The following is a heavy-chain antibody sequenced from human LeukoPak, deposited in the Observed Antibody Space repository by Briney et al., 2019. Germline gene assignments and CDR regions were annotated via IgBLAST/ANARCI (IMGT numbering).Heavy chain of an antibody. V-gene: IGHV3-21*04. D-gene: IGHD1-26*01. CDR1: GFTFTRYT. J-gene: IGHJ4*02. CDR2: ISTSSSYI. CDR3: AKRGAEVGQTVAPGDY. Sequence: GGSLRLSCAASGFTFTRYTINWVRQAPGKGLEWVSSISTSSSYIYYADSLKGRFTISRDNAKNLVYLQMSSLRAEDTAVYYCAKRGAEVGQTVAPGDYWGQGTLVTVSS.